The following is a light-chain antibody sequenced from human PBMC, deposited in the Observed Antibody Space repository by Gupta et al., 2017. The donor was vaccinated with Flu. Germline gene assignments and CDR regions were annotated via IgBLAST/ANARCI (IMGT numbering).Light chain of an antibody. J-gene: IGKJ5*01. CDR3: RQYREYPIT. CDR2: GAS. Sequence: DFQMTPSPSYPSASVGDRVIITCRASQSISNSLGWYQQKPEKAPKSLIYGASSLQNGVPSRFSGSGFGTEFTLTISSLQPEDFGTYYCRQYREYPITFGQGTRLEIK. CDR1: QSISNS. V-gene: IGKV1D-16*01.